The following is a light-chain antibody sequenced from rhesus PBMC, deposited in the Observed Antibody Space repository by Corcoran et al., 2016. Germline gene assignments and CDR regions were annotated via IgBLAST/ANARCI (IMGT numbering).Light chain of an antibody. CDR2: YAS. J-gene: IGKJ1*01. CDR3: PQYNSNPRT. CDR1: QDINSY. V-gene: IGKV1-37*01. Sequence: DIQMTQSPSSLSASVGDRVTITCRASQDINSYLAWYQQRPGKAPKPLIYYASNLESGVPSRFSSSGSGTTFTLPINSLHPENFAMYYCPQYNSNPRTFGQGTKVEIK.